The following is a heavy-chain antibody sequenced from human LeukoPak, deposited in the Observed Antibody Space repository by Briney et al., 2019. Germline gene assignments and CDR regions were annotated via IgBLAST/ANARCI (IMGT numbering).Heavy chain of an antibody. Sequence: PSETLSLTCTVSGGSISSSSYYWGWIRQPPGKGLEWIGSIYYSGSTYHNPSLKSRVTISVDTSKNQFSLKLSSVTAADTAVYYCARGLGGPDCWGQGTLVTVSS. V-gene: IGHV4-39*01. CDR1: GGSISSSSYY. D-gene: IGHD3-16*01. CDR2: IYYSGST. J-gene: IGHJ4*02. CDR3: ARGLGGPDC.